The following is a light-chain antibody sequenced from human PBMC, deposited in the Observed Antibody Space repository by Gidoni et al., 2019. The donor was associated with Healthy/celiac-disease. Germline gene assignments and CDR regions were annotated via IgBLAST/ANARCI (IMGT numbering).Light chain of an antibody. CDR3: QQYYSYPLYT. CDR1: QGISSY. J-gene: IGKJ2*01. V-gene: IGKV1-8*01. Sequence: IRMTQSPSSFSASTGDRVTITCRASQGISSYLDWYQQKPGKAPKLLIYAASTLQSGVPSRFSGSGAGTDFTLTSSCLQSEDFATYYCQQYYSYPLYTFGQGTKLEIK. CDR2: AAS.